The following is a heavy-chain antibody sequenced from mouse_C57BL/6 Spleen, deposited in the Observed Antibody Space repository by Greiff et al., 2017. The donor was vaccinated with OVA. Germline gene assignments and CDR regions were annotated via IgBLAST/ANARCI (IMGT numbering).Heavy chain of an antibody. D-gene: IGHD2-4*01. Sequence: VQVVESGPELVKPGASVKISCKASGYAFSSSWMNWVKQRPGKGLEWIGRIYPGDGDTNYNGKFKGKATLTADKSSSTAYMQLSSLTSEDSAVYFCARGTYDYDPYSFDYWGQGTTLTVSS. V-gene: IGHV1-82*01. CDR1: GYAFSSSW. CDR3: ARGTYDYDPYSFDY. J-gene: IGHJ2*01. CDR2: IYPGDGDT.